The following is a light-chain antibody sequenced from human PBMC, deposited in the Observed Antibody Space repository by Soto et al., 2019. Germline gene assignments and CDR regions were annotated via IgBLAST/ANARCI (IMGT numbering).Light chain of an antibody. J-gene: IGLJ1*01. Sequence: QSVLTQPPSASGTPGQRVSVSCSGSSSNIGSNTVHWYQQLPGTAPKLLIYRNNQRPSGVPDRFSGSKSGTSASLAISGLQFDDEADYYCAAWDASLDAYVFGTGTKVTVL. CDR1: SSNIGSNT. V-gene: IGLV1-44*01. CDR2: RNN. CDR3: AAWDASLDAYV.